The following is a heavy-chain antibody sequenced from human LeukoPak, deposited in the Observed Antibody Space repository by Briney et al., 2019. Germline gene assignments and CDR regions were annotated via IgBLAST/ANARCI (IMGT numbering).Heavy chain of an antibody. V-gene: IGHV3-30*18. CDR2: ISYDGSNK. CDR1: GFTFSSYG. D-gene: IGHD2-2*01. Sequence: PGRSLRLSCAASGFTFSSYGMHWVRQAPGKGLEWVAVISYDGSNKYYADSVKGRFTISRDNSKNTLYLQMNSLRAEDTAVYYCAKRNQLLSFDYWGQGTLVTVSS. CDR3: AKRNQLLSFDY. J-gene: IGHJ4*02.